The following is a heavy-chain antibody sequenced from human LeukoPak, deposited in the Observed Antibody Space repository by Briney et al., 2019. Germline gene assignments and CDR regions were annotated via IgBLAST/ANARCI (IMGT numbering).Heavy chain of an antibody. CDR3: ARRGEAMDPFDY. CDR2: IYPGDSDT. D-gene: IGHD5-18*01. J-gene: IGHJ4*02. CDR1: GYNLTTYW. V-gene: IGHV5-51*01. Sequence: GESLKISCKGFGYNLTTYWIGWVRQMPGKGLGWMGIIYPGDSDTRYSPSFQGQVTISADKSINTAYLQWSSLKASDTAIYYCARRGEAMDPFDYWGQGTLVTVSS.